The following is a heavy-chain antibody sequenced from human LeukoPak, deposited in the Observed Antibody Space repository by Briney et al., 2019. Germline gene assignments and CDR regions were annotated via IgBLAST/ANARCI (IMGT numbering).Heavy chain of an antibody. D-gene: IGHD3-9*01. V-gene: IGHV4-34*01. CDR3: ARELRYFDWLRFDY. CDR2: INHSGST. Sequence: SETLSLTCAVYGGSFSGYYWSWIRQPPGKGLEWIGEINHSGSTNYNPSLKSRVTISVDTSKNQFSLKPSSVTAADTAVYYCARELRYFDWLRFDYWGQGTLVTVSS. CDR1: GGSFSGYY. J-gene: IGHJ4*02.